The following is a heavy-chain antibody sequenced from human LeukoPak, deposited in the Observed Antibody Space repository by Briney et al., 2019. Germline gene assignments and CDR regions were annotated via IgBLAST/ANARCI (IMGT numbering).Heavy chain of an antibody. CDR1: GFTFTGYP. V-gene: IGHV3-30*02. D-gene: IGHD1-26*01. CDR2: IRYDGSNE. Sequence: GGSLRLSCAASGFTFTGYPMHWVRQPPGKGLEWVAFIRYDGSNEYYADSVKGRFTISRDNSKNTLFLQMNSLRAEDMALYYCAKDAYSGKTGYYYYMDVWGKGTTVTVSS. CDR3: AKDAYSGKTGYYYYMDV. J-gene: IGHJ6*03.